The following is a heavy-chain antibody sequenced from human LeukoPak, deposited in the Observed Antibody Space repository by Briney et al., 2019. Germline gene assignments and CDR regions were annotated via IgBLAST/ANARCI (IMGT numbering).Heavy chain of an antibody. D-gene: IGHD3-22*01. CDR1: GFTFSTYN. CDR2: ITSSSTYM. CDR3: AKYSRITMIVVVIRGSAFDI. V-gene: IGHV3-21*04. Sequence: GGSLRLSCAASGFTFSTYNMNWVRQVPGKGLEWVSSITSSSTYMFYADSVKGRFTISRDNAQNSLYLQINSLRAEDTAVYYCAKYSRITMIVVVIRGSAFDIWGQGTMVTVSS. J-gene: IGHJ3*02.